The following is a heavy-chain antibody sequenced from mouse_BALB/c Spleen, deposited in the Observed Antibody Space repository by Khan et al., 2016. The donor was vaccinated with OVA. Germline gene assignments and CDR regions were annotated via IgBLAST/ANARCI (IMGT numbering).Heavy chain of an antibody. V-gene: IGHV2-9*02. Sequence: QVQLKESGPGLVAPSQSLSITCTVSGFSLTNYGVHWVRQPPREGLEWLGVIWAGGSTNYNSALMSRLSISKDNSKSQDFLKMNSLQTNDTAMYYCARPYYGSAWFAYWGQGTLVTVSA. CDR2: IWAGGST. CDR3: ARPYYGSAWFAY. D-gene: IGHD1-1*01. J-gene: IGHJ3*01. CDR1: GFSLTNYG.